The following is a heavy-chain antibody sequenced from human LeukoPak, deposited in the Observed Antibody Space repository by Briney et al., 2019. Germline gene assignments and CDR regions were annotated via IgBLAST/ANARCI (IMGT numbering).Heavy chain of an antibody. CDR2: ISYDGSNK. D-gene: IGHD3-16*02. CDR3: AKDGLRLGELSY. CDR1: GFTFGSYG. J-gene: IGHJ4*02. V-gene: IGHV3-30*18. Sequence: PGRSLRLSCAASGFTFGSYGMHWVRQAPGKGLEWVAVISYDGSNKYYADSVKGRFTISRDNSKNTLYLQMNSLRAEDTAVYYCAKDGLRLGELSYWGQGTLVTVSS.